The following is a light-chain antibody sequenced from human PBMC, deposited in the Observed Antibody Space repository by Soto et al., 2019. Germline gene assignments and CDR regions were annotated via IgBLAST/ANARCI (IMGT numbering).Light chain of an antibody. CDR2: DAS. CDR1: QSVRSF. CDR3: QQRSNWPPLT. J-gene: IGKJ4*01. V-gene: IGKV3-11*01. Sequence: EIVLTQSPATLSLSPGERATLSCRASQSVRSFLAWYQQKPGQAPRLLIYDASNRATGVPGRFSGSGSGTDFTLTISSLEPEDFAVYYCQQRSNWPPLTFGGGTKVEIK.